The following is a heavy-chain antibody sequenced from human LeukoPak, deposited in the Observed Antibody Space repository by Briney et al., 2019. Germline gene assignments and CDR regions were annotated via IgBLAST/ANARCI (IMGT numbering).Heavy chain of an antibody. V-gene: IGHV4-59*01. CDR1: GGSISSYY. CDR2: IYYSGGT. J-gene: IGHJ6*03. D-gene: IGHD3-22*01. Sequence: SETLSLTCTVSGGSISSYYWSWIRQPPGKGLEWIGYIYYSGGTNYNPSLKSRVTISVDTSKNQFSLKLSSVTAADTAVYYCARGGDYYDSSGYLRKYYYYYYMDVWGKGTTVTVSS. CDR3: ARGGDYYDSSGYLRKYYYYYYMDV.